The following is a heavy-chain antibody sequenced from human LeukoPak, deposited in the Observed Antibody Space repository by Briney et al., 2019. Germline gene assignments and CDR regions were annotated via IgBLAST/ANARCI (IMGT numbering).Heavy chain of an antibody. J-gene: IGHJ6*02. V-gene: IGHV3-7*01. CDR2: IKPDGSET. D-gene: IGHD6-19*01. CDR3: YNTGWYEHHRNGMDV. Sequence: PGGSLRLSCAASGFSFSTYWMIWVRQAPGKGLEWVAYIKPDGSETYYVDSVKGRFTISRDNAKKSLYLQMNSLRAEDTAIYYCYNTGWYEHHRNGMDVRGQGTTVTVPS. CDR1: GFSFSTYW.